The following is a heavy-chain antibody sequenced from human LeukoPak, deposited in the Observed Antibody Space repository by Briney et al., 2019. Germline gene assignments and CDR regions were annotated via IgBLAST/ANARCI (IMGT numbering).Heavy chain of an antibody. Sequence: PSETLSLTCTASGGSISSSTYYWGWIRQPPGKGLEWIGSIYYSGNSYYNPSLKSRVTISVDTSKNQFSLRLSSVTAADTAVYYCARDRGYSSSWFQHDWFDPWGQGTLVTVSS. CDR2: IYYSGNS. CDR3: ARDRGYSSSWFQHDWFDP. J-gene: IGHJ5*02. CDR1: GGSISSSTYY. D-gene: IGHD6-13*01. V-gene: IGHV4-39*07.